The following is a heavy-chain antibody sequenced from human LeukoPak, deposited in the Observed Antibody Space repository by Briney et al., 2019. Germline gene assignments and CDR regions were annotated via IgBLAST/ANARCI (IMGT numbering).Heavy chain of an antibody. J-gene: IGHJ4*02. Sequence: GGSLRLSCAASGFTFSNYWMNWVRQAPGKGPEWVANIKEDGSEIYYVDSVKGRFTISRDNAKNSLYLQMNSLRAEDTAVYYCAKVSSNYYGSGSYQTLDYWGQGTLVTVSS. CDR2: IKEDGSEI. CDR3: AKVSSNYYGSGSYQTLDY. CDR1: GFTFSNYW. V-gene: IGHV3-7*03. D-gene: IGHD3-10*01.